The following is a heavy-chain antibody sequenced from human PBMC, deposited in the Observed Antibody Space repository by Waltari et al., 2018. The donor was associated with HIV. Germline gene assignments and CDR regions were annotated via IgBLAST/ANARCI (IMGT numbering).Heavy chain of an antibody. V-gene: IGHV3-74*01. CDR2: INSDGSIT. Sequence: EVQLVESGGGLVQLGGSLRLSCAASGFTFSSHWMSWVRQAPGKGLVWVSRINSDGSITSHADSVKGRFTISRDNARNTLYLQMNSLGAEDTAMYYCAKGGTSGYTFGFGRWGQGTLVTVSS. CDR3: AKGGTSGYTFGFGR. D-gene: IGHD5-18*01. CDR1: GFTFSSHW. J-gene: IGHJ1*01.